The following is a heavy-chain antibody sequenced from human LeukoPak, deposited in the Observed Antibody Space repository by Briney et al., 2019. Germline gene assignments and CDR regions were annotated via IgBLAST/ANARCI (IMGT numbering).Heavy chain of an antibody. CDR2: ISGSGSTI. J-gene: IGHJ4*02. CDR3: ARSTVTNYFDS. D-gene: IGHD4-17*01. V-gene: IGHV3-48*03. CDR1: GFTFRGYE. Sequence: GGSLRLSCAASGFTFRGYEMNWVRQAPGKGLEWISYISGSGSTIKYVDSEKGRFTISRDNAKNSLYLQMNSLRAEDAAVYYCARSTVTNYFDSWGQGTLVTVSS.